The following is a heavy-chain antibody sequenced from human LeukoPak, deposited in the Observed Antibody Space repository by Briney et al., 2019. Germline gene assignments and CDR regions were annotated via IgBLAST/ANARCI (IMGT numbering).Heavy chain of an antibody. CDR1: GYIFTSYW. Sequence: GESLKISCKGSGYIFTSYWIGWVRQMPGKGLEWMGIIYPGDSDTRYSPSFQGRVTISADKSISTAYLQWSSLKASDTAMYHCARHVGGYDFWSGYFFDYWGQGTLVTVSS. J-gene: IGHJ4*02. CDR2: IYPGDSDT. V-gene: IGHV5-51*01. D-gene: IGHD3-3*01. CDR3: ARHVGGYDFWSGYFFDY.